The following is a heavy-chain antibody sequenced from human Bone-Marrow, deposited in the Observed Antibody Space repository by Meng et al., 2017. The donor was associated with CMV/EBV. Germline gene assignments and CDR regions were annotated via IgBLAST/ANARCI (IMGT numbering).Heavy chain of an antibody. CDR3: ARRMYYDILTGYYDCTWFDP. D-gene: IGHD3-9*01. J-gene: IGHJ5*02. CDR1: SGTYD. CDR2: IYYSGTT. Sequence: SGTYDWSWIRQQPGRGLEWIGYIYYSGTTFYNPSLKSRVTLSVDTSKNQFSLKLASVTAADTAVYYCARRMYYDILTGYYDCTWFDPWGQGTLVTVSS. V-gene: IGHV4-31*02.